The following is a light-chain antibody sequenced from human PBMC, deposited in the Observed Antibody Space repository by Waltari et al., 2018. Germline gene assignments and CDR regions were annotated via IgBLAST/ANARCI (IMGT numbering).Light chain of an antibody. V-gene: IGLV1-47*01. CDR3: AAWDDSLYGV. J-gene: IGLJ3*02. Sequence: QSVLTQPPSASGTPGQRVTISCSGSHPTIGKSTVSWYQQVPGTAPKLLIYRNNQRPSGVPDRFSGSKSDTSASLAISGLRSDDEADYYCAAWDDSLYGVFGGGTKLTVL. CDR2: RNN. CDR1: HPTIGKST.